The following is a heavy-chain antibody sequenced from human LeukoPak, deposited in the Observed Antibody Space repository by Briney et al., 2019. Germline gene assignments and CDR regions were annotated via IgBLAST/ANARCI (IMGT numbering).Heavy chain of an antibody. V-gene: IGHV3-74*03. CDR3: ARQDGYNWGAFDI. D-gene: IGHD5-24*01. Sequence: GGSLRLSCAASGFPFGPFWMHWVRQAPGKGLVWVSRMNTDGSTTTYADSVKGRFSISRDNAKNTLYLQMNSLRAEDTAVYYCARQDGYNWGAFDIWGQGTMVTVSS. J-gene: IGHJ3*02. CDR1: GFPFGPFW. CDR2: MNTDGSTT.